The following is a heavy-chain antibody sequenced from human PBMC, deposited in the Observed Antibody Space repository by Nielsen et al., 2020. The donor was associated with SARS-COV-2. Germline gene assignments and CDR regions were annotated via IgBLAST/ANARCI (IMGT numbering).Heavy chain of an antibody. Sequence: GGSLRLSCAASGFTFSDYYMSWIRQAPGKGLEWVSAISGSGGSTYYADSVKGRFTISRDNSKNTLYLQMNSLRAEDTAVYYCAKAWYSSSWYANYWGQGTLVTVSS. D-gene: IGHD6-13*01. CDR1: GFTFSDYY. CDR3: AKAWYSSSWYANY. V-gene: IGHV3-23*01. J-gene: IGHJ4*02. CDR2: ISGSGGST.